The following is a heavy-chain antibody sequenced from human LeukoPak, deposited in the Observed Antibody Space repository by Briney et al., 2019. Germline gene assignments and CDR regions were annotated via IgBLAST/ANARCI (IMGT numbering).Heavy chain of an antibody. D-gene: IGHD3-16*01. CDR2: IYYSAA. J-gene: IGHJ4*02. Sequence: SETLSLTCTVSGGSMSDYYWTWIRQPPGKGLEWIGFIYYSAANYNPSLKSRVTISVDTSKNQFSLKLSSVTAADTAVYYCARDGAAGYWGQGTLVTVSS. CDR1: GGSMSDYY. CDR3: ARDGAAGY. V-gene: IGHV4-59*01.